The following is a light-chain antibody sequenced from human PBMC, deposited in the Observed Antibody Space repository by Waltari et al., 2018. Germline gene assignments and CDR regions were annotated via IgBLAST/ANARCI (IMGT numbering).Light chain of an antibody. CDR2: VNSGGSH. CDR1: SGHSSNI. V-gene: IGLV4-69*01. CDR3: QTGGHGTWV. Sequence: QLVLTQSPSASASLGASVKLTCTLSSGHSSNIIAWHQQQPEKGPRYLMKVNSGGSHTKGDEIPYRFSGSGSGAERYLTISSVQSEDEADYYCQTGGHGTWVFGGGTKLTVL. J-gene: IGLJ3*02.